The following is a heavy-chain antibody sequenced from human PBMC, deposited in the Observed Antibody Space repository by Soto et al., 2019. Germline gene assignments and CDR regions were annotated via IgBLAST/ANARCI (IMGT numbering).Heavy chain of an antibody. CDR1: GFTFSTYA. CDR3: AIDPGVVITVWYFDL. D-gene: IGHD3-22*01. Sequence: EVQLLESGGGLVQPGGSLRLSCAASGFTFSTYAMSWVRQAPGKGLEWVSGISGGGVSTFYADSVKGRFTISRDNSKNTLYLEMNSLTAEDTAVYYCAIDPGVVITVWYFDLWGRGTLVSVSS. CDR2: ISGGGVST. V-gene: IGHV3-23*01. J-gene: IGHJ2*01.